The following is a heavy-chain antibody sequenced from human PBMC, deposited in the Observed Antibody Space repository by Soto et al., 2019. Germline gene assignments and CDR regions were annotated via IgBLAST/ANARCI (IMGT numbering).Heavy chain of an antibody. J-gene: IGHJ4*02. V-gene: IGHV1-69*01. Sequence: QVQLVQSGAEVKKPGSSVKVSCKASGGTFSSYAISWVRQAPGQGLEWMGGIIPIFGTANYAQKFQGRVTITADESTITAHMELSSLTSEETAVYYCASGHRYYILTGYPNWGQGTLVTVSS. CDR2: IIPIFGTA. CDR3: ASGHRYYILTGYPN. D-gene: IGHD3-9*01. CDR1: GGTFSSYA.